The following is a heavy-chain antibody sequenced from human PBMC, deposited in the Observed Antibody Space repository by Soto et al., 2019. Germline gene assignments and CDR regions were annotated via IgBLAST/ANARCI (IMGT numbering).Heavy chain of an antibody. CDR2: INPNSGGT. Sequence: ASVKVSCKASGYTFTGYYMHWVRQAPGQGLEWMGWINPNSGGTNYAQKFQGWVTMTRDTSISTAYMELSRLRSDDTAVYYCARVGVEMATTVQPGGSYFDYWGQGTLVTVSS. CDR1: GYTFTGYY. D-gene: IGHD1-1*01. J-gene: IGHJ4*02. CDR3: ARVGVEMATTVQPGGSYFDY. V-gene: IGHV1-2*04.